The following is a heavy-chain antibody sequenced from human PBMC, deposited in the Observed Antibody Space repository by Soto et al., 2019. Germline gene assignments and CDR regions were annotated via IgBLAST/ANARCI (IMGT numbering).Heavy chain of an antibody. CDR2: TYYRSKWYN. Sequence: SQTLSLTCAISGDSVSSNSAAWNWIRQSPSRGLEWLGRTYYRSKWYNDYAVSVKSRITINPDTSKNQFSLPLNSVTPEDTAVYYCARGGSNAARGYYYYGLDDWWQANTVTV. CDR1: GDSVSSNSAA. J-gene: IGHJ6*01. D-gene: IGHD6-6*01. CDR3: ARGGSNAARGYYYYGLDD. V-gene: IGHV6-1*01.